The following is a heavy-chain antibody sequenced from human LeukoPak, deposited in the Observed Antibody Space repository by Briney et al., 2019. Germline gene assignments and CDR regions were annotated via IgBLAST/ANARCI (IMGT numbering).Heavy chain of an antibody. Sequence: PGGSLRLSCAASGFTFSTYWMHWVRQAPGXGLVWVSLINSDGSSTNYADSVKGRFTISRDNAKNTLYLQMNSLRAEDTAVYYCATDVPAVTIFGYWGQGTLVTVSS. V-gene: IGHV3-74*01. CDR3: ATDVPAVTIFGY. D-gene: IGHD2-2*01. CDR2: INSDGSST. CDR1: GFTFSTYW. J-gene: IGHJ4*02.